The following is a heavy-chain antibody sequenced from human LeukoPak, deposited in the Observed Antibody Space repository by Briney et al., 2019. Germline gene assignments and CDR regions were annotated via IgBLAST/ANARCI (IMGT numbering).Heavy chain of an antibody. CDR3: AREGHDSSGPYYFDY. Sequence: SETLSLTCTVSGGSIGSTRYYWGWIRQPPGKGLEWIGSISYSGSTHYNPSLQSRFTISVDTSKNQFSLKVTSVTAADTAVYYCAREGHDSSGPYYFDYWGQGTLVTVSS. CDR1: GGSIGSTRYY. J-gene: IGHJ4*02. D-gene: IGHD3-22*01. V-gene: IGHV4-39*07. CDR2: ISYSGST.